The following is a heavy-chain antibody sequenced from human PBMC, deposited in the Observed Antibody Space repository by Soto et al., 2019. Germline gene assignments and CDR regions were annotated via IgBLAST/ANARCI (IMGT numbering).Heavy chain of an antibody. CDR2: MNPGSGDT. D-gene: IGHD3-16*01. CDR1: GYSFTNND. V-gene: IGHV1-8*01. Sequence: RASVKVSCKAAGYSFTNNDVSWLRQATGQGLEWMGWMNPGSGDTGYAQKFQGRVTMTRDISIATAYMELSSLRSDDTAIYYCARMETFGSLNWFDPWGQGTLVTVS. J-gene: IGHJ5*02. CDR3: ARMETFGSLNWFDP.